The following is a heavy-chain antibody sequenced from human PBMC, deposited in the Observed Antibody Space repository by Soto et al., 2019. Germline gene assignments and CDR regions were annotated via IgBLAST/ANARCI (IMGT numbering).Heavy chain of an antibody. V-gene: IGHV1-46*01. CDR1: GCTFTSYY. Sequence: ASVKVSCRASGCTFTSYYMHWVRQAPGEGLEGMGIMNPSRGSTSYSQKCQGRVTMTRDTSTSTVYMDLSSLRSEDTAVYYCARDQGYSSSPRYYGMDVWGQGTMVTVSS. CDR3: ARDQGYSSSPRYYGMDV. D-gene: IGHD6-6*01. CDR2: MNPSRGST. J-gene: IGHJ6*02.